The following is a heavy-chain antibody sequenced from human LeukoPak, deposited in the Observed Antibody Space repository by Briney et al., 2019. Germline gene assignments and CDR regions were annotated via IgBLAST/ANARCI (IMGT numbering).Heavy chain of an antibody. CDR3: ASARSSYGYGDAFGI. V-gene: IGHV3-30*04. D-gene: IGHD5-18*01. Sequence: RGGSLRLYCAASGFTFSTYAMHWVRHAPGKGLEWVAVISYDGSSKYYADSVKGRFTISRDNSKNTLYLQMNSLRAEDTAVYYCASARSSYGYGDAFGIWGQGTMVTVSS. CDR1: GFTFSTYA. J-gene: IGHJ3*02. CDR2: ISYDGSSK.